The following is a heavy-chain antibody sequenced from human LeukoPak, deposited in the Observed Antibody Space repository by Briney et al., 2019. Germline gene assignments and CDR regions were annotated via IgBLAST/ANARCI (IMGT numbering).Heavy chain of an antibody. V-gene: IGHV1-69*13. D-gene: IGHD2-15*01. CDR1: GGTFSSYA. Sequence: SVKVSCKASGGTFSSYAISWVRQAPGQGLEWMGGIIPIFGTANYAQKFQGRVTITADESTSTAYMELSSLRSEDTAVYYCARDLFRGYCSGGSCYKDYYYYYMDVWGKGTTVTVSS. J-gene: IGHJ6*03. CDR2: IIPIFGTA. CDR3: ARDLFRGYCSGGSCYKDYYYYYMDV.